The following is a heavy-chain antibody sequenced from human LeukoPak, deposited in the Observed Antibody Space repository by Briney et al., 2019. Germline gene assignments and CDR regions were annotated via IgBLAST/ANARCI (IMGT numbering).Heavy chain of an antibody. CDR1: GFTFSNAW. Sequence: GGSLRLSCVASGFTFSNAWMSWVRQAPGKGLDWVGHIKGKTDGGTTHYAAPVKGRFIISRDDSKNMLYLQMNSLKTEDTAFYYCTTDGGIAVRPLFDYWGQGTLVTVSS. CDR2: IKGKTDGGTT. V-gene: IGHV3-15*06. CDR3: TTDGGIAVRPLFDY. J-gene: IGHJ4*02. D-gene: IGHD6-19*01.